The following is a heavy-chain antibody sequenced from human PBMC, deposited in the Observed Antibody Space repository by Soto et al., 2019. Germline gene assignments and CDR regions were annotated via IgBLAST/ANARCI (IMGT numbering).Heavy chain of an antibody. CDR3: VRTVGSSWFFDL. Sequence: QLRQSGPGLVKPPETLSLTCSVSGASITSGDYYWGWVRQSPGKGLEWIGSVFYDGSPYYNPSLHSRVPLSVDTSRNQFSLKLNSATVADTAVYYCVRTVGSSWFFDLWGRGTLITVSS. V-gene: IGHV4-39*01. CDR2: VFYDGSP. J-gene: IGHJ2*01. D-gene: IGHD3-10*01. CDR1: GASITSGDYY.